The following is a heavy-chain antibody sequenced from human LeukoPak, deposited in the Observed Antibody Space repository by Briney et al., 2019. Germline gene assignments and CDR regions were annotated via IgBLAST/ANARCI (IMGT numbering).Heavy chain of an antibody. CDR3: AKRNTMVRGGPSFDY. CDR2: IFGAGKNTT. CDR1: GFTFRNLG. J-gene: IGHJ4*02. Sequence: LPGGSLRLSCAASGFTFRNLGMHWVRQAPGKGLEWVSIIFGAGKNTTYYADSVKGRFTVSRDDAKNTLYLQMTTLRPEDTALYYCAKRNTMVRGGPSFDYWGQGILVTVSS. V-gene: IGHV3-NL1*01. D-gene: IGHD3-10*01.